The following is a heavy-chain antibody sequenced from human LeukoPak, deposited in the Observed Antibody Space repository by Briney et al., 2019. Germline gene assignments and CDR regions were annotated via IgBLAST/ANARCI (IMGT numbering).Heavy chain of an antibody. CDR1: GFTVSSNY. V-gene: IGHV3-53*04. CDR3: ARDLAAAGTSYYGMDV. D-gene: IGHD6-13*01. J-gene: IGHJ6*02. CDR2: IYSGAST. Sequence: PGWSLRLSCAASGFTVSSNYMSWVRQAPGKRLEWVSVIYSGASTYYADSVKGRLTISKQNSKNTLYLQMNSLRAEDTAVYYCARDLAAAGTSYYGMDVWGQGTTVTVSS.